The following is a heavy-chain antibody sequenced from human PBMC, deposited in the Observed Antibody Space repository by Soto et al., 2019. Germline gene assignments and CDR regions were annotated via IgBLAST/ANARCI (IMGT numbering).Heavy chain of an antibody. CDR3: ARIPQDGFHYTDY. Sequence: QVQLVESGGGLVKPGGSLRLSCAASGFTFGDYYMSWVRQAPGKGLEWVSYISSSTRYTNYPDFVRGRFTISRDNAKNSLYLQMNSLRAEDTAVYYCARIPQDGFHYTDYWGQGTLVTVSS. J-gene: IGHJ4*02. V-gene: IGHV3-11*06. CDR1: GFTFGDYY. D-gene: IGHD3-3*01. CDR2: ISSSTRYT.